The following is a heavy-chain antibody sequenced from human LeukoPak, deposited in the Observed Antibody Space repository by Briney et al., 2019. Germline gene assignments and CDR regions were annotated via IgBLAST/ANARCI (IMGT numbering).Heavy chain of an antibody. V-gene: IGHV1-46*01. Sequence: GASVKVSCKAPGYTFTSYYMHWVRQAPGQGLEWMGIINPSGGSTSYAQKFQGRVTMTRDTSTSTVYMELSSLRSEDTAVYYCARDEANYDYVWGSTNWGQGTLVTVSS. J-gene: IGHJ4*02. CDR1: GYTFTSYY. D-gene: IGHD3-16*01. CDR3: ARDEANYDYVWGSTN. CDR2: INPSGGST.